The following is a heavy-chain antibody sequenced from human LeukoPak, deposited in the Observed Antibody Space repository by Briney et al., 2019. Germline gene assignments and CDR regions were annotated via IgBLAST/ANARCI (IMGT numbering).Heavy chain of an antibody. Sequence: GGSLRLSCAASGFTFSSYAMSWVRQAPGKGLEWVSAINGSGGYTYCADAVEGLFTISRDNWKKTLLLQMNIRTDNNTAVYYCPKLSAYSYGDKGDWGQGTLVTVSS. J-gene: IGHJ4*02. CDR3: PKLSAYSYGDKGD. CDR2: INGSGGYT. D-gene: IGHD5-18*01. V-gene: IGHV3-23*01. CDR1: GFTFSSYA.